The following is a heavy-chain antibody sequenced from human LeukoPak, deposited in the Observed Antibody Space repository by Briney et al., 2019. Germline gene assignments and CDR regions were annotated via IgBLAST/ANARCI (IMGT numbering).Heavy chain of an antibody. D-gene: IGHD3-22*01. J-gene: IGHJ4*02. CDR1: GGPFSGYY. CDR2: INHSGST. Sequence: SETLSLTCAVYGGPFSGYYWSWIRQPPGKGLEWIGEINHSGSTNYNPSLKSRVTISVDTSKNQFSLKLSSVTAADTAVYYCARAPLSSGYYGVDYWGQGTLVTVSS. CDR3: ARAPLSSGYYGVDY. V-gene: IGHV4-34*01.